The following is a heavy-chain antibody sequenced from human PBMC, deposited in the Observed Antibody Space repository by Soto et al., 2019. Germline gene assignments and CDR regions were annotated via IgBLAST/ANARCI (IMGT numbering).Heavy chain of an antibody. J-gene: IGHJ3*02. D-gene: IGHD3-16*01. CDR2: INPTGAST. V-gene: IGHV1-46*03. CDR1: GDTFSRHY. CDR3: GSDYVAYERHHRFDN. Sequence: QEQLVQSGAEVKKPGASVTISCKASGDTFSRHYINWVRQAPGQGLEWMGVINPTGASTSYAQKFQGRVTVTRDTSTSTISMELRSLRSEDTAVYFCGSDYVAYERHHRFDNWGQGTMVTVSS.